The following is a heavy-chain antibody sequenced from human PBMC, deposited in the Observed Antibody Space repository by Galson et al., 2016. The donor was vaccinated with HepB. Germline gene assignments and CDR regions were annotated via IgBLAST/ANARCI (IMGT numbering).Heavy chain of an antibody. J-gene: IGHJ4*02. V-gene: IGHV3-23*01. D-gene: IGHD1-26*01. Sequence: SLRLSCAASGFTFSISAMNWVRQAPGKGLEWVSGLHTSGATYYADSVRGRFTISRDNSKNTLYLQMSSLRAEDTAVYYCAIWVWGLPPCWGQGTLVTVSS. CDR3: AIWVWGLPPC. CDR2: LHTSGAT. CDR1: GFTFSISA.